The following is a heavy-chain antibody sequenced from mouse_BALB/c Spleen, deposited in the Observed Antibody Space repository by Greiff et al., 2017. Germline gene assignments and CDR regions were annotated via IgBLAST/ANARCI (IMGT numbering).Heavy chain of an antibody. D-gene: IGHD2-4*01. Sequence: QVQLQQPGAELVKPGASVKLSCKASGYTFTSYWMHWVKQRPGQGLEWIGEINPSNGRTNYNEKFKSKATLTADKSSSTAYMQLSSLTSEDSAVYYGAPRDYDYDGGAWFAYWGQGTLVTVSA. J-gene: IGHJ3*01. CDR1: GYTFTSYW. CDR3: APRDYDYDGGAWFAY. V-gene: IGHV1S81*02. CDR2: INPSNGRT.